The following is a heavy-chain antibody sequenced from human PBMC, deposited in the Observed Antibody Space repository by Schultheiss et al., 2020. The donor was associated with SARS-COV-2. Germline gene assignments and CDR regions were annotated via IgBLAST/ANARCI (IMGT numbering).Heavy chain of an antibody. CDR1: GFTFSSYA. CDR2: ISYDGSNK. V-gene: IGHV3-30*01. CDR3: ARDRRIVGLYYYYYGMDV. J-gene: IGHJ6*02. Sequence: GGSPRLSCAASGFTFSSYAMHWVRQAPGKGLEWVAVISYDGSNKYYADSVKGRFTISRDNSKNTLYLQMNSLRAEDTAVYYCARDRRIVGLYYYYYGMDVWGQGTTVTVSS. D-gene: IGHD3-22*01.